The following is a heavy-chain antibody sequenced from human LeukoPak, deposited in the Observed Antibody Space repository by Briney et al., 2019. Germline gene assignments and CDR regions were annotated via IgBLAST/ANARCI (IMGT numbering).Heavy chain of an antibody. CDR3: ARHAVAYSSGFY. J-gene: IGHJ4*02. CDR1: GDSISSSNYY. D-gene: IGHD6-19*01. V-gene: IGHV4-39*01. Sequence: SQTLSLTCTVSGDSISSSNYYCGSIRQPPGKGLQWLGNIYYTGSTYHNPSLKSRVTISVDRSNSQFSLKLSSVTAADTAMYFCARHAVAYSSGFYWGQGTLATVPS. CDR2: IYYTGST.